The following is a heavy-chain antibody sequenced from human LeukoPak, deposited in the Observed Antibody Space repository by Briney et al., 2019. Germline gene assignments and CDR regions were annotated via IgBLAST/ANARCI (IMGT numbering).Heavy chain of an antibody. CDR3: AKSSGYCSSTNCYPDY. CDR2: ISGSGYTT. D-gene: IGHD2-2*01. CDR1: GFTFSSYA. J-gene: IGHJ4*02. V-gene: IGHV3-23*01. Sequence: GGSLRLSCAASGFTFSSYAMSWVRQAPGKGLEWVSAISGSGYTTYYTDSVKGRFTISRDNSKNTLYLQMNSLRAEDTAVYYCAKSSGYCSSTNCYPDYWGQGTLVTVSS.